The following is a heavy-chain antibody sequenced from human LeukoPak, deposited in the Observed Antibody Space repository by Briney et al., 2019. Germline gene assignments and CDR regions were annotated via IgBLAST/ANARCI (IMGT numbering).Heavy chain of an antibody. Sequence: SVKVSCKASGYTFSTYGFSWVRQALGQGLEWMGGIIPIFGTANYAQKFQGRVTITADGSTSTAYMELSSLRSEDTAVYYCAIKADNWYFDLWGRGTLVTVSS. V-gene: IGHV1-69*13. CDR3: AIKADNWYFDL. CDR1: GYTFSTYG. CDR2: IIPIFGTA. D-gene: IGHD6-13*01. J-gene: IGHJ2*01.